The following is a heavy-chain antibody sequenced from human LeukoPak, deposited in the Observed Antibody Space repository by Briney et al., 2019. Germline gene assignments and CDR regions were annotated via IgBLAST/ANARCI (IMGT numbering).Heavy chain of an antibody. Sequence: PSETLSLTCTVSGGSISSYYWSWIRQPPGKGLEWIGYIYYSGSTKYKPSLKSRVTISVDTSKNQFSLKLSSVTAAGTAVYYCARGVAGYGPYDYWGQGTLVTVSS. J-gene: IGHJ4*02. CDR2: IYYSGST. D-gene: IGHD5-12*01. V-gene: IGHV4-59*01. CDR1: GGSISSYY. CDR3: ARGVAGYGPYDY.